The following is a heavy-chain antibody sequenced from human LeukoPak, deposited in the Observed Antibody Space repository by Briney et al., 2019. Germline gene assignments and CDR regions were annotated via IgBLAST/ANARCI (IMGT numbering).Heavy chain of an antibody. CDR2: IQGDGSNT. CDR3: ARGTSAGGPISPFDF. V-gene: IGHV3-74*01. Sequence: GGSLRLSCVASGFTFSKDWMHWVRQAPGKGLVWVSRIQGDGSNTNYADSVKGRFSISRDNAKNTVYLQMNSLRAEDTGIYYCARGTSAGGPISPFDFWGQGTVVTVSS. D-gene: IGHD6-13*01. J-gene: IGHJ4*02. CDR1: GFTFSKDW.